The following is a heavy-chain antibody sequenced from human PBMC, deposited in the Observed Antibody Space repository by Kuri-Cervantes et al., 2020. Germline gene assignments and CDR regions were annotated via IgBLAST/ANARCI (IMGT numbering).Heavy chain of an antibody. D-gene: IGHD5-18*01. CDR3: ARGAAMDPNYYYGMDV. V-gene: IGHV1-69*13. J-gene: IGHJ6*02. CDR1: GGTFSSYA. Sequence: SVKVSCKASGGTFSSYAISWVRQAPGQGLEWMGGIIPICGTANYAQKFQGRVTITADESTSTAYMELSSLRSGDTAVYYCARGAAMDPNYYYGMDVWGQGTAVTVSS. CDR2: IIPICGTA.